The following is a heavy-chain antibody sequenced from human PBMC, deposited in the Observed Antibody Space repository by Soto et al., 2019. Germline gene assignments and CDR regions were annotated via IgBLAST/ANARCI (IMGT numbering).Heavy chain of an antibody. Sequence: GGSLRLSCAASGFTFSNYWMHWVRQAPGKGLVWVSRIDSDGSRITYADFVKGRFTISRDNAKNTVYLHMNSLTAEDTAVYYCVRTSVVVAVATREDFWGQGTLVTVSS. CDR3: VRTSVVVAVATREDF. J-gene: IGHJ4*02. V-gene: IGHV3-74*01. CDR1: GFTFSNYW. CDR2: IDSDGSRI. D-gene: IGHD2-15*01.